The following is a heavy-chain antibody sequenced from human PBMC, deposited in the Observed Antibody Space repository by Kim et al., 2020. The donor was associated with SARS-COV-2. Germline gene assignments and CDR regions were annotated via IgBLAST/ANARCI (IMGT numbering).Heavy chain of an antibody. CDR2: ISSSSSYI. J-gene: IGHJ4*02. CDR1: GFTFSSYS. CDR3: ARDRVLWFGELFSNYYFDY. V-gene: IGHV3-21*01. Sequence: GGSLRLSCAASGFTFSSYSMNWVRQAPGKGLEWVSSISSSSSYIYYADSVKGRFTISRDNAKNSLYLQMNSLRAEDTAVYYCARDRVLWFGELFSNYYFDYWGQGTLVTVSS. D-gene: IGHD3-10*01.